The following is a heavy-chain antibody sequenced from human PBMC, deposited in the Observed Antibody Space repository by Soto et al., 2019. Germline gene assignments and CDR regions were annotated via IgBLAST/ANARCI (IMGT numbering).Heavy chain of an antibody. CDR3: VRYCGTTLCNGVAPRTFDS. D-gene: IGHD2-2*01. CDR2: ISTSGSTV. V-gene: IGHV3-48*03. J-gene: IGHJ4*02. Sequence: GGSLRLSCAASRFTFSAYEMHWFRQAPGKGLEWVSYISTSGSTVYYADSVKGRFTVSRDNTRNSLYLQMDSLRDEDTALYYCVRYCGTTLCNGVAPRTFDSWGQGTLVTVSS. CDR1: RFTFSAYE.